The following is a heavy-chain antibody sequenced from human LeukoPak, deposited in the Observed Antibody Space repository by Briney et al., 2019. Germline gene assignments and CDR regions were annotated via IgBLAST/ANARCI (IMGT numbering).Heavy chain of an antibody. Sequence: PGGSLRLSCAASGFTFDDYAMHWVRQAPGKGLEWVSGISWNSGSIGYAVSVKGRFTISRDNAKNSLYLQMNSLRAEDTALYYCAKGVSITIDPIDYWGQGTLVTVSS. CDR2: ISWNSGSI. CDR1: GFTFDDYA. J-gene: IGHJ4*02. D-gene: IGHD3-3*01. V-gene: IGHV3-9*01. CDR3: AKGVSITIDPIDY.